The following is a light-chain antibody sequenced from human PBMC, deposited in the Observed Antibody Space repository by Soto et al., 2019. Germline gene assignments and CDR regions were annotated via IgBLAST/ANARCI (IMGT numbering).Light chain of an antibody. Sequence: EIVLTQSPGTLSLSPGERATLSCRASQSVSSSYLAWNQQKPGQAPRLLIYGASSRATGIPDRFSGSGSGTDFTLTISRLEPEDFAVYYCQHYGSLPYTFGQGTKLEIK. J-gene: IGKJ2*01. V-gene: IGKV3-20*01. CDR1: QSVSSSY. CDR3: QHYGSLPYT. CDR2: GAS.